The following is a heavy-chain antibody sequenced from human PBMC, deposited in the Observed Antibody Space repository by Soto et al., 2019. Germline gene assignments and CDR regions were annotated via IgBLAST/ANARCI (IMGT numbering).Heavy chain of an antibody. CDR1: GGTFSSYA. V-gene: IGHV1-69*06. CDR3: ARVAEEYCSGGSCHGYFDY. Sequence: SVKVSCKASGGTFSSYAISWVRQAPGQGLEWMGGIIPIFGTANYAQKFQGRVTITADKSTSTAYMELSSLRSEDTAVYYCARVAEEYCSGGSCHGYFDYWGQGTLVTVSS. CDR2: IIPIFGTA. D-gene: IGHD2-15*01. J-gene: IGHJ4*02.